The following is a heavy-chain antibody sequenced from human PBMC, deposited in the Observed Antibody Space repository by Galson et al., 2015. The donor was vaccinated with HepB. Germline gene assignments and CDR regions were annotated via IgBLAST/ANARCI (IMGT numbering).Heavy chain of an antibody. Sequence: SVKVSCKASGYTFTGYYMHWVRQAPGQGLEWMGWINPNSGGTNYAQKFQGRVTMTRDTSISTAYMELSRLRSDDTAVYYCARVGGWGPSDYYYYYMDVWGKGTTVTVSS. CDR2: INPNSGGT. J-gene: IGHJ6*03. V-gene: IGHV1-2*02. D-gene: IGHD3-16*01. CDR3: ARVGGWGPSDYYYYYMDV. CDR1: GYTFTGYY.